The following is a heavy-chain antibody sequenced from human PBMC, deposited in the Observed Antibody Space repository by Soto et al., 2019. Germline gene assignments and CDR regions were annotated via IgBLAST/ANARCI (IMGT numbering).Heavy chain of an antibody. Sequence: QVQLVQSGAEVKKPGASVKVSCKASGYTFTSYGIQWVRQAPGHRLEWMGWINAGNGNTKYSQKFQGRVTITRDTSASSAYMELSSLRSEDTAVYYCARDLGGWTDYWGQGTLVTVPS. V-gene: IGHV1-3*01. CDR2: INAGNGNT. J-gene: IGHJ4*02. CDR1: GYTFTSYG. CDR3: ARDLGGWTDY. D-gene: IGHD6-19*01.